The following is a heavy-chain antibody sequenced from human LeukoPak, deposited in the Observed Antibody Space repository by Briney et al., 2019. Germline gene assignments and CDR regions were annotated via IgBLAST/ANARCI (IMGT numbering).Heavy chain of an antibody. CDR2: INHSGST. D-gene: IGHD3-22*01. V-gene: IGHV4-34*01. CDR1: GGSFSGYY. J-gene: IGHJ5*02. CDR3: AGRYYDSTGTPEP. Sequence: SETLSLTCAVYGGSFSGYYWSWIRQPPGKGLEWIGEINHSGSTNYNPSLKSRVTISVDTSKNQFSLKLSSVTAADTAVYYCAGRYYDSTGTPEPWGQGTLVTVSS.